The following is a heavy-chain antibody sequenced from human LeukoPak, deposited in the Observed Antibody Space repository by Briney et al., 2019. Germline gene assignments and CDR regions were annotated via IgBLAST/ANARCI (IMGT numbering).Heavy chain of an antibody. J-gene: IGHJ4*02. Sequence: LTCTVSGGSISNYYWSWVRQAPGKGLEWVSAISGSGGSTYYADSVKSRFTISRDNSKNTLYLQMNSLRAEDTAVYYCAKDKEGPAAGTFDYWGQGTLVTVSS. CDR1: GGSISNYY. V-gene: IGHV3-23*01. D-gene: IGHD6-13*01. CDR2: ISGSGGST. CDR3: AKDKEGPAAGTFDY.